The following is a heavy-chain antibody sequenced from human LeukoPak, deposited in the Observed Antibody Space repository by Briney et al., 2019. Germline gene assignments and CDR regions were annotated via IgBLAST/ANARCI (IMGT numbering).Heavy chain of an antibody. J-gene: IGHJ5*02. CDR3: ARALYTNSWIDP. CDR2: MYYSGST. Sequence: RSETLSLTCTVSGGSISSYYWSWIRQPPGKGLEWIGYMYYSGSTNYNPSLKSRVTISVDTSKNQFSLKLSSVTAADTAVYYCARALYTNSWIDPWGQGTLVTVSS. V-gene: IGHV4-59*01. CDR1: GGSISSYY. D-gene: IGHD3-16*01.